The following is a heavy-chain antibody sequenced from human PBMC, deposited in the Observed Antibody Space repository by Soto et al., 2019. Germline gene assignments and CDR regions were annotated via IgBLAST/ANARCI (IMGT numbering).Heavy chain of an antibody. V-gene: IGHV4-4*02. CDR3: ARAQLLWFRELLSLWYYGMDV. CDR2: IYHSGST. D-gene: IGHD3-10*01. J-gene: IGHJ6*02. Sequence: SETLSLTCAVSGGSISSSNWWSWVRQPPGKGLEWIGEIYHSGSTNYNPSLKSRVTISVDKSKNQFSLKLSSVTAADTAVYYCARAQLLWFRELLSLWYYGMDVWGQGTTVTVSS. CDR1: GGSISSSNW.